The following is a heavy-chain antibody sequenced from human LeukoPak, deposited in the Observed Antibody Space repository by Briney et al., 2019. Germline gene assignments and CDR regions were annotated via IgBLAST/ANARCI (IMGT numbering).Heavy chain of an antibody. V-gene: IGHV4-39*07. CDR2: IYYSGST. CDR3: ARQYNWNYVNY. J-gene: IGHJ4*02. D-gene: IGHD1-7*01. CDR1: GGSISSSSYY. Sequence: SETLSLTCTVSGGSISSSSYYWGWIRQPPGKGLEWIGSIYYSGSTYYNPSLKSRVTISVDTSKNQFSLKLSSVTAADTAVYYCARQYNWNYVNYWGQGTLVTVSS.